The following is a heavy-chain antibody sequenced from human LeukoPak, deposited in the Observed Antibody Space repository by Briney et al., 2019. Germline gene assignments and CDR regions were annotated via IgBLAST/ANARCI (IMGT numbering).Heavy chain of an antibody. CDR3: ARGITYYDSSGYYYYFDY. V-gene: IGHV4-39*07. J-gene: IGHJ4*02. D-gene: IGHD3-22*01. CDR2: INHSGST. Sequence: SETLSLTCTVSGGSISDSTYFWAWIRQPPGKGLEWIGEINHSGSTNYNPSLKGRVTISVDTSKNQFSLKLSSVSAADTAVYYCARGITYYDSSGYYYYFDYWGQGTLVTVSS. CDR1: GGSISDSTYF.